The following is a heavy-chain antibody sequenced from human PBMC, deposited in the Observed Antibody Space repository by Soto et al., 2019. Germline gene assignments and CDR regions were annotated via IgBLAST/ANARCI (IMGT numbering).Heavy chain of an antibody. D-gene: IGHD3-10*01. V-gene: IGHV3-23*01. CDR2: ISGSGGTT. Sequence: EVQLLESGGGLVQTGGSLRLSCAASGFSFSTYAMGWVRQAPGKGLEWVSLISGSGGTTNYAESEKGRFTISRDNSKNTVYLEMNSLRVEDTAVYYCSKDGQLWFVEFDIWGQGTMVTVSS. J-gene: IGHJ3*02. CDR1: GFSFSTYA. CDR3: SKDGQLWFVEFDI.